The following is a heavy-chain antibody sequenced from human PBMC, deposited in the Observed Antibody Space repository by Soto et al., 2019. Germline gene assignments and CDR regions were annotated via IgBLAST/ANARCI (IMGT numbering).Heavy chain of an antibody. V-gene: IGHV3-74*01. Sequence: EVQLVESGGGLVQPGGSLRLPCAGSGFTFNTYWIHWVRQAPGKGLVWVSCINSDGTSTRYADSVKGRFTISRDNAKNTLYLQMISLRTEDTAVYYCARGRYYGMDVWGQWTTVTVSS. CDR1: GFTFNTYW. J-gene: IGHJ6*02. CDR3: ARGRYYGMDV. CDR2: INSDGTST.